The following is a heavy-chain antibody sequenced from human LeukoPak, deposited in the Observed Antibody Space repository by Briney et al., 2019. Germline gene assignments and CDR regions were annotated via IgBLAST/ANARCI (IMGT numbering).Heavy chain of an antibody. J-gene: IGHJ4*02. Sequence: PSETLSLTCAVYGGSFSGYYWSWIRQPPGKGLEWIGEINHRRSTSYNPSLKSRVTISVDTSKNQFSLKLSSVTAADTAVYYCARDRDSSGFFDYWGQGTLVTVSS. D-gene: IGHD6-19*01. CDR3: ARDRDSSGFFDY. CDR1: GGSFSGYY. V-gene: IGHV4-34*01. CDR2: INHRRST.